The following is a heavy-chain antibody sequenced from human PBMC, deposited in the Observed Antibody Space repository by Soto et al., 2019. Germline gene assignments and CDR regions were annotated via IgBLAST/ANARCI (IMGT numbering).Heavy chain of an antibody. D-gene: IGHD4-4*01. CDR1: GGTFSSYA. CDR2: IIPIFGTA. CDR3: ARDRAVTTNAYYYGMDV. Sequence: SVKVSCKASGGTFSSYAISWVRQAPGQGLEWMGGIIPIFGTANYAQKFQGRVTITADESTSTAYMELSSLRSEDTAVYYCARDRAVTTNAYYYGMDVWGQGTTVTV. J-gene: IGHJ6*02. V-gene: IGHV1-69*13.